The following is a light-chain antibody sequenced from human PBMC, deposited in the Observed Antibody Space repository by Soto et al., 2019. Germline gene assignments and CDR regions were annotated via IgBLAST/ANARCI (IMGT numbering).Light chain of an antibody. J-gene: IGKJ1*01. Sequence: EIVLTQSPGTLSLSPGERATLSCRASQSIYNKVAWYQQKPGQAPWLLIWGAFNRAGGVPDRFSGSGSGTDFTLTISRLEPEDSAVYYCQQYGSSPRTFGQGTKVDIK. CDR3: QQYGSSPRT. V-gene: IGKV3-20*01. CDR1: QSIYNK. CDR2: GAF.